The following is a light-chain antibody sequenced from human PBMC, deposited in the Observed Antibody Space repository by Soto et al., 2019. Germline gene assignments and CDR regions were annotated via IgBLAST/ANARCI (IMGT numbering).Light chain of an antibody. CDR2: EDS. CDR1: SGSIASNS. V-gene: IGLV6-57*04. J-gene: IGLJ2*01. CDR3: QSYDNSNVV. Sequence: NFMLTQPHSVSESPGKTVTISCTRSSGSIASNSVQWYQQRPGSAPTTVIFEDSQRPSGVPDRYSGSIDSSSSSASLTISGLKSEDEADYYCQSYDNSNVVFGGGTKLTVL.